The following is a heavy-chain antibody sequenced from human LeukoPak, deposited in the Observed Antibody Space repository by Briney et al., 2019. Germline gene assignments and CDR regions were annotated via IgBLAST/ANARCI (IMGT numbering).Heavy chain of an antibody. V-gene: IGHV3-7*01. CDR3: TRAQED. CDR2: IKQDGSEK. Sequence: GGSLRLSCAASGFIFSSYWMHWVRKAPGKGLEWVANIKQDGSEKYYVDSVKGRFTISRDNAKNSLYLQMISLRAEDTAVYYCTRAQEDWGQGTLVTVSS. J-gene: IGHJ4*02. CDR1: GFIFSSYW.